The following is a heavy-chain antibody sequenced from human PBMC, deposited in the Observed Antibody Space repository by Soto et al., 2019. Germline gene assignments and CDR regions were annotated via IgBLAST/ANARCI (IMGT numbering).Heavy chain of an antibody. D-gene: IGHD2-2*02. V-gene: IGHV3-72*01. CDR2: IRNKANSYST. CDR3: ARAGSPLLYVGNPSVPFDI. J-gene: IGHJ3*02. CDR1: GFIFSDYY. Sequence: GGSLRLACAASGFIFSDYYMDWVRQAPGKWLEWVGRIRNKANSYSTEYAASVRGRFTVSRDDSRKSVDLQMNSLKVEDTAVYYCARAGSPLLYVGNPSVPFDIWGQGTMVTVSS.